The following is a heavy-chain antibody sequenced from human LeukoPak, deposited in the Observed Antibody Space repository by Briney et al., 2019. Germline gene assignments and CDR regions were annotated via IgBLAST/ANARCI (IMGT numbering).Heavy chain of an antibody. CDR1: GFTFSSYG. V-gene: IGHV3-33*01. Sequence: GGSLRLSCAASGFTFSSYGMHWVRQAPGKGLEWVAVIWYDGSNKYYADSVKGRFTISRDNSKNTLYLQMNSLRAEDTAVYYCARDPPVVPAAISYYYYGMDVWGQGTLVTVSS. CDR2: IWYDGSNK. J-gene: IGHJ6*02. D-gene: IGHD2-2*01. CDR3: ARDPPVVPAAISYYYYGMDV.